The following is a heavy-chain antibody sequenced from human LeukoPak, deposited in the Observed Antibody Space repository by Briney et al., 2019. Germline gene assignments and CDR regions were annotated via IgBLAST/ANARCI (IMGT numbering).Heavy chain of an antibody. CDR1: GFTFSDYY. J-gene: IGHJ4*02. Sequence: GGSLRLSCAASGFTFSDYYMSWIRQAPGKGLEWVSYISSSGSTIYYADSVKGRFTISRDNAKNSLYLQMNSLRAEDTAVYYCAKSIAVAGAPSFDYWGQGTLVTVSS. D-gene: IGHD6-19*01. CDR2: ISSSGSTI. V-gene: IGHV3-11*01. CDR3: AKSIAVAGAPSFDY.